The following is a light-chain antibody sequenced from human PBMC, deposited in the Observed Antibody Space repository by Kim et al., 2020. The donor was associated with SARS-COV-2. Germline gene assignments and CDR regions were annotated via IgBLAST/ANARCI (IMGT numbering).Light chain of an antibody. Sequence: SVGDRVTITCQARRDIHNYLNWYQQKSGRAPKLLNYDASDLETGVPSRFSGSGSGTVFTLTISSLQPDDIATYYCQQYERLITFGPGTRLEIK. V-gene: IGKV1-33*01. CDR1: RDIHNY. J-gene: IGKJ5*01. CDR2: DAS. CDR3: QQYERLIT.